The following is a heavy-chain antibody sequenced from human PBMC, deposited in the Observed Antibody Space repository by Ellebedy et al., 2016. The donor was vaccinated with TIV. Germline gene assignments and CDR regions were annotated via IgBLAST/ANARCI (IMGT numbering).Heavy chain of an antibody. CDR3: ARVGPISMVRGVIGYYYGMDV. CDR2: IIPIFGTA. Sequence: AASVKVSCKASGGTFSSYAISWVRQAPGQGLEWMGGIIPIFGTANYAQKFQGRVTITADKSTSTAYMELSSLRFEDTAVYYCARVGPISMVRGVIGYYYGMDVWGQGTTVTVSS. V-gene: IGHV1-69*06. J-gene: IGHJ6*02. CDR1: GGTFSSYA. D-gene: IGHD3-10*01.